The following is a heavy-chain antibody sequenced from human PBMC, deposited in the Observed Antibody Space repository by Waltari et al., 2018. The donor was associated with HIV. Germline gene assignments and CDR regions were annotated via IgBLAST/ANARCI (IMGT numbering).Heavy chain of an antibody. CDR1: GYTFTSYD. CDR2: MNPNRGNT. CDR3: ARASGWDNDLKY. D-gene: IGHD6-19*01. Sequence: QVQLVQSGAEVKKPGASVKVSCKASGYTFTSYDFNWVRQAAGEGLEWMGWMNPNRGNTGYAQKFQGRVTMTRNTSISTAYMELRSLTSEDTAVYYCARASGWDNDLKYWGQGTLVTVSS. V-gene: IGHV1-8*01. J-gene: IGHJ4*02.